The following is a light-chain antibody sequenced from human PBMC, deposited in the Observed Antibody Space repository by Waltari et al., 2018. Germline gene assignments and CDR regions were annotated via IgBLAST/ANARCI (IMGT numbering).Light chain of an antibody. Sequence: SVLTQPPSPPRTPGQRVTISCPGRSSNIGRTPLNLYQQLPGTAPKLLIFGNNQRPSGVPDRFPGSKSGTSASLAFSGLQSEDEAVYYCAAWDDSLHGVVFGGGTKLTVL. CDR2: GNN. J-gene: IGLJ2*01. CDR3: AAWDDSLHGVV. CDR1: SSNIGRTP. V-gene: IGLV1-44*01.